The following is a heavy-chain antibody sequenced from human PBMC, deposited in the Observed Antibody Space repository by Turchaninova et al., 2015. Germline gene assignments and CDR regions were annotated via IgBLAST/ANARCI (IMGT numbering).Heavy chain of an antibody. D-gene: IGHD2-15*01. V-gene: IGHV1-69*12. CDR3: ARDGRYCSGGSCSYYYMGV. J-gene: IGHJ6*03. CDR2: IISMFGTA. CDR1: GGTFSSYA. Sequence: QVQLVQSGAEVKKPGSSVKVSCKASGGTFSSYAISWVRQAPGQGLEWRGGIISMFGTANYEQKFQGRVTITAEESTSTAYMELSSLGSEDTAVYYCARDGRYCSGGSCSYYYMGVWGKGTTVTVS.